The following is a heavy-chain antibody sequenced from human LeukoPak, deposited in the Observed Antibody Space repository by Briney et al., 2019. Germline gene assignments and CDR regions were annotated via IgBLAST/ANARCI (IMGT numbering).Heavy chain of an antibody. CDR2: INHSGST. D-gene: IGHD6-13*01. J-gene: IGHJ3*02. CDR1: GGSFSGYY. CDR3: ARGRVGIAAAVKGAFDI. V-gene: IGHV4-34*01. Sequence: SETLSLTCAVYGGSFSGYYWSWIRQPPGKGLEWIGEINHSGSTNYNPSLKSRVTISVDTSKNQFSLKLSSVTAADTAVYYCARGRVGIAAAVKGAFDIWGQGTMVTVSS.